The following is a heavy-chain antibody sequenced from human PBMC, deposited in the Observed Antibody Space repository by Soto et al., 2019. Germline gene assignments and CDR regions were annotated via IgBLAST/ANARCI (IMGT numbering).Heavy chain of an antibody. CDR1: GFSLSNARMG. D-gene: IGHD7-27*01. CDR2: IFSNDEK. V-gene: IGHV2-26*01. CDR3: ARTTGGRIDVYNKFDY. Sequence: SGPTLVNPTETLTLTCTVSGFSLSNARMGVSWIRQPPGKALEWLAHIFSNDEKSYSTSLKSRLTISKDTSKSQVVLTMTNMDPVDTATYYCARTTGGRIDVYNKFDYWGQGTLVTVSS. J-gene: IGHJ4*02.